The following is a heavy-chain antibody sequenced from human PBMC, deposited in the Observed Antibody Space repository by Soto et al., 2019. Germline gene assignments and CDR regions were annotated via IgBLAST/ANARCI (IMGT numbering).Heavy chain of an antibody. Sequence: GASVKVSCKASGGTFSSYTISWVRQAPGQGLEWMGRIIPILGIANYAQKFQGRVTITADKSTSTAYMELSSLRSEDTAVYYCARITTVTPEHDAFDIWGQGPMVTVSS. CDR3: ARITTVTPEHDAFDI. CDR1: GGTFSSYT. J-gene: IGHJ3*02. CDR2: IIPILGIA. V-gene: IGHV1-69*02. D-gene: IGHD4-17*01.